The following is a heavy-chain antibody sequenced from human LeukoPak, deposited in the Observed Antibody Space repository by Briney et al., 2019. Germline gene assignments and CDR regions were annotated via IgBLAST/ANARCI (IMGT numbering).Heavy chain of an antibody. Sequence: GASVKVSCKASGYTFTSYYMHWVRQAPGQGLEWMGIINPSGGSTSYAQKFQGRVTMTRDMSTSTVYMELSSLRAEDTAMYYCARPVLGAPYIDAFDMWGQGTMVTVSS. V-gene: IGHV1-46*01. J-gene: IGHJ3*02. CDR2: INPSGGST. D-gene: IGHD3-16*01. CDR3: ARPVLGAPYIDAFDM. CDR1: GYTFTSYY.